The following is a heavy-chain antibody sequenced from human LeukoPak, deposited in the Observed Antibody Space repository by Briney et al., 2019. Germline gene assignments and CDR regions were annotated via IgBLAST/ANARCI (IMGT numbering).Heavy chain of an antibody. Sequence: SETLSLNCAVYGGSFSGYYWSWIRQPPGKGLEWIGEINHSGSTNYNPSLKSRVTISVDTSKNQFSLKLTSVTSADTAVYYCARGRGYNSFDYWGQGTLVTVSS. CDR3: ARGRGYNSFDY. CDR2: INHSGST. CDR1: GGSFSGYY. J-gene: IGHJ4*02. D-gene: IGHD3-16*02. V-gene: IGHV4-34*01.